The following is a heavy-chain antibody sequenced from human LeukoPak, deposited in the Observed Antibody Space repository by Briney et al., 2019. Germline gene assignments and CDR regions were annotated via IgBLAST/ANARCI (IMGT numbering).Heavy chain of an antibody. CDR3: AREEYYDSSASTNFDY. CDR2: INTNTGNP. D-gene: IGHD3-22*01. V-gene: IGHV7-4-1*02. Sequence: ASVKVSCKASGYTFTNYAMNWVRQAPGQGLEWMGRINTNTGNPTYAQGFTGRFVFSLDTSVSTAYLQISSLKAEDTAVYYCAREEYYDSSASTNFDYWGQGTLVTVSS. CDR1: GYTFTNYA. J-gene: IGHJ4*02.